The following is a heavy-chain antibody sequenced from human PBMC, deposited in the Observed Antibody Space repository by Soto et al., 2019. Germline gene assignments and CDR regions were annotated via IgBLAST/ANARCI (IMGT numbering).Heavy chain of an antibody. J-gene: IGHJ4*02. D-gene: IGHD4-17*01. CDR3: ATMGTPVTGLYYFDY. CDR2: ISYSGTT. Sequence: QVQLQESGPGLVKPPQTLSLTCTVSGGSISSGNYYWSWIRQPPGKGLEWIGFISYSGTTHYSASLRSRVSISVDMSKNQFSLDLSSVTAADTAVYYCATMGTPVTGLYYFDYWGQGTLVTVSS. CDR1: GGSISSGNYY. V-gene: IGHV4-30-4*01.